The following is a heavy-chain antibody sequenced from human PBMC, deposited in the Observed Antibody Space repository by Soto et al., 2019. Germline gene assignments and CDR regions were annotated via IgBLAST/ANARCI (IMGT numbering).Heavy chain of an antibody. CDR2: ISGGTT. D-gene: IGHD3-3*01. J-gene: IGHJ6*02. CDR3: VKAWSGDKCPCLDV. CDR1: GFTFSNYA. V-gene: IGHV3-23*01. Sequence: EVQLLESGGGLVQPGGSLRLSCATSGFTFSNYAMTWVRQAPGEGLEWVSTISGGTTYYADSVKGRFTISRDNPKKTLELQMNSLRAEDTAVYYCVKAWSGDKCPCLDVWGQGTTVTVSS.